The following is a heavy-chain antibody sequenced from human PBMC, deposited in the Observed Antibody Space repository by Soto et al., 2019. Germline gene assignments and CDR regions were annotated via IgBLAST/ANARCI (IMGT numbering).Heavy chain of an antibody. J-gene: IGHJ6*02. Sequence: PSETLSLTCTVSGGSISSYYWSWIRQPPGKGLEWIGYIYYSGSTNYNPSLKSRVTISVDTSKNQFSLKLSSVTAADTAVYYCARSMGAIYYYGMDVWGQGTTVTVSS. CDR2: IYYSGST. CDR3: ARSMGAIYYYGMDV. D-gene: IGHD3-16*01. CDR1: GGSISSYY. V-gene: IGHV4-59*01.